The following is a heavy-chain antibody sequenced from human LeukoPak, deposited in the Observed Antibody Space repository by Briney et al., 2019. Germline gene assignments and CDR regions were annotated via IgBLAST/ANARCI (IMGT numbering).Heavy chain of an antibody. D-gene: IGHD3-22*01. V-gene: IGHV1-18*01. CDR3: ARDLGDSSGYYYHDAFGI. CDR2: ISAYNGNT. Sequence: ASVKVSCKASGYTFTSYGISWVRQAPGQGLEWMGWISAYNGNTNYAQKLQGRVTMTTDTSTSTAYMELRSLRSDDTAVYYCARDLGDSSGYYYHDAFGIWGQGTMVTVSS. J-gene: IGHJ3*02. CDR1: GYTFTSYG.